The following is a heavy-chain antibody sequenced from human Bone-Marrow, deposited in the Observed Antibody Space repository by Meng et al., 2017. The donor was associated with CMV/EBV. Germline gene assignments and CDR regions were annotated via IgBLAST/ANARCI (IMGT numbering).Heavy chain of an antibody. D-gene: IGHD3-3*01. Sequence: GGSLRLSCAASGFTFDDYAMHWVRQAPGKGLEWVANIKQDGSEKYYVDSVKGRFTISRDNAKNSLYLQMNSLRAEDTAVYYCAKYYDFWSGYSDYFDYWGQGTLVTVSS. J-gene: IGHJ4*02. V-gene: IGHV3-7*01. CDR2: IKQDGSEK. CDR3: AKYYDFWSGYSDYFDY. CDR1: GFTFDDYA.